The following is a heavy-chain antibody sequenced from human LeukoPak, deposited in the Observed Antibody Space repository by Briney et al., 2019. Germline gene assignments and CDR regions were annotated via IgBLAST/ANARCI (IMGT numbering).Heavy chain of an antibody. V-gene: IGHV3-7*01. CDR1: GLTISRFW. Sequence: PGGSLRLSCSASGLTISRFWMSWVRQAPGKGLEWVANIKEDGSENHYAESVKGRFTISRDNARNSLYLQMNSLRVEDTAVYYCTRGRATYYYYGMDVWGQGTTVTVSS. CDR2: IKEDGSEN. J-gene: IGHJ6*02. CDR3: TRGRATYYYYGMDV.